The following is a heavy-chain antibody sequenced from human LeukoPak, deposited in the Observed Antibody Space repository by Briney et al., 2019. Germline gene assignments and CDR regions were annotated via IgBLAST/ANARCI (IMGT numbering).Heavy chain of an antibody. J-gene: IGHJ4*02. CDR3: AARSYDSSGYPGYYFDY. CDR2: INHSGST. V-gene: IGHV4-34*01. D-gene: IGHD3-22*01. Sequence: PSETLSLTCAVYGGSFSGYYWSWIRQPPGKGLEWIGEINHSGSTNYNPSLKSRVTKSVDTSKNQFSLKLSSVTAADTAVYYCAARSYDSSGYPGYYFDYWGQGTLVTVSS. CDR1: GGSFSGYY.